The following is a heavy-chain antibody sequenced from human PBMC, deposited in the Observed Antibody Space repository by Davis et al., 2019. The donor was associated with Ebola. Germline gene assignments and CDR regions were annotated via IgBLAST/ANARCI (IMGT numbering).Heavy chain of an antibody. CDR3: TRAPPGSNWNYGGNWFDP. Sequence: ASVKVSCKASGYTFTNYDINWVRQATGQGLEWMGWMNPYSGNAGYAQKFQGRVSMTRTTSISTAYMELSSLSSEDTAVYYCTRAPPGSNWNYGGNWFDPWGQGTLVTVSS. J-gene: IGHJ5*02. V-gene: IGHV1-8*01. CDR2: MNPYSGNA. CDR1: GYTFTNYD. D-gene: IGHD1-7*01.